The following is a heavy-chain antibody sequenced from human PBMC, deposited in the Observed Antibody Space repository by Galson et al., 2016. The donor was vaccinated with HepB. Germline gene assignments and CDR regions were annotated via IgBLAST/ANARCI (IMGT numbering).Heavy chain of an antibody. CDR1: GFTFSTYA. CDR3: ARSKGYYYHAMDV. V-gene: IGHV3-30-3*01. J-gene: IGHJ6*02. CDR2: ISFDGSNK. Sequence: SLRLSCAASGFTFSTYAMHWVRQAPGKGLEWVAGISFDGSNKYYADSVKGRFTISRDNSKNTLYLQMNSLRPEDTAVHYCARSKGYYYHAMDVWGQGTTVTVSS.